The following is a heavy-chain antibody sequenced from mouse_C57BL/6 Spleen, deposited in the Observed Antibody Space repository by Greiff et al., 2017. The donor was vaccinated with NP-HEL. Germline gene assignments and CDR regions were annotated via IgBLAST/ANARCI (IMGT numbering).Heavy chain of an antibody. Sequence: QVQLQQPGAELVKPGASVKVSCKASGYTFTSYWMHWVKQRPGQGLEWIGRIHPSDSDTNYNQKFKGKATLTVDKSSSTAYMQLSSLTSEDSAVYYCALYDYDEGYDAMDYWGQGTSVTVSS. J-gene: IGHJ4*01. CDR2: IHPSDSDT. CDR3: ALYDYDEGYDAMDY. V-gene: IGHV1-74*01. CDR1: GYTFTSYW. D-gene: IGHD2-4*01.